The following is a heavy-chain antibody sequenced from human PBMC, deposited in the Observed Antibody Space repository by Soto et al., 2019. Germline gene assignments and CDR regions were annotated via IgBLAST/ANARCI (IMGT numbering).Heavy chain of an antibody. Sequence: GGSLRLSCAASGFTFNSYAMSWVRQAPGKGLEWVSAISGSGGSTYYTDSVKGRFTISRDNSKNTLYLEMNSLRAEDTAVYYCAKGPANFDKYFQYWGPGTLVTVSS. CDR1: GFTFNSYA. CDR2: ISGSGGST. CDR3: AKGPANFDKYFQY. V-gene: IGHV3-23*01. D-gene: IGHD3-9*01. J-gene: IGHJ1*01.